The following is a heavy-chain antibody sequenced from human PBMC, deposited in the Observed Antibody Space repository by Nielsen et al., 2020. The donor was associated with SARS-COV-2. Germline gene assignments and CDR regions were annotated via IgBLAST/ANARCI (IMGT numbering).Heavy chain of an antibody. CDR2: ISGSGTRI. D-gene: IGHD4-23*01. V-gene: IGHV3-23*01. CDR1: GFTFSTYD. CDR3: AREPSGDYDGWGFDP. J-gene: IGHJ5*02. Sequence: GESLKISCVASGFTFSTYDMSWVRQAPGEGLEWVSSISGSGTRIYYADSVKGRFTISRDNSKNTLYLQMNSLRAEDTAVYYCAREPSGDYDGWGFDPWGQGTLVTVSS.